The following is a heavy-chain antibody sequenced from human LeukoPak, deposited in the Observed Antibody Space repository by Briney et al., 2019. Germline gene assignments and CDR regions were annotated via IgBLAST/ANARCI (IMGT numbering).Heavy chain of an antibody. Sequence: SETLSLTCTVSGGSISSSSYYWGWIRQPPGKGLEWIGSIYYSGSTYYNPSLKSRVTISVDTSKNQFSLKLSSVTAADTAVYYCARLGFGEFPFDYWGQGTLVTVSP. D-gene: IGHD3-10*01. CDR1: GGSISSSSYY. CDR2: IYYSGST. V-gene: IGHV4-39*01. J-gene: IGHJ4*02. CDR3: ARLGFGEFPFDY.